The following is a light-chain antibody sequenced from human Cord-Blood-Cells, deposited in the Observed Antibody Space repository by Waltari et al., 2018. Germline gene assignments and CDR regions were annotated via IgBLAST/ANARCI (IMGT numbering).Light chain of an antibody. CDR2: KAS. Sequence: DIQMTQSPSTLSASVGDRVTIPCRASQSISSWLAWYQQKPGKAPKLLIYKASSLESGVPSRFSGSGSGTEFTLTISSLQPDDFATYYCQQYNSYSALTFGGGTKVEIK. J-gene: IGKJ4*01. CDR1: QSISSW. V-gene: IGKV1-5*03. CDR3: QQYNSYSALT.